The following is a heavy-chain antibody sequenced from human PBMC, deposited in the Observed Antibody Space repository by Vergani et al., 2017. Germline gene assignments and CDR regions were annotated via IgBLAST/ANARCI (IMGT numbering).Heavy chain of an antibody. Sequence: QVQLVQSGAEVKKPGASVKVSCKASGYIFTTYGLSWLRQAPGQGLEWMGWISAYNGNTNYAQNFQARVTMTTDTSTGTAYMELRSLRPDDTAVYYCARARTAAGTLIWYFDLWGRGTLVTVSS. D-gene: IGHD6-13*01. CDR3: ARARTAAGTLIWYFDL. V-gene: IGHV1-18*01. CDR1: GYIFTTYG. J-gene: IGHJ2*01. CDR2: ISAYNGNT.